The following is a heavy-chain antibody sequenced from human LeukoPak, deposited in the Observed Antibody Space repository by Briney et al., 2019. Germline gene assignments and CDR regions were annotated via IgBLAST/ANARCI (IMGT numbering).Heavy chain of an antibody. CDR2: ISYDGSNK. CDR1: GFTFSSYA. J-gene: IGHJ6*02. V-gene: IGHV3-30*04. Sequence: GRSLRVSCAASGFTFSSYAMHWVRQAPGKGLEWVAVISYDGSNKYYADSVKGRFTISRDNSKNTLYLQMNSLRAEDTAVYYCASRRRDMDVWGQGTTVTVSS. CDR3: ASRRRDMDV.